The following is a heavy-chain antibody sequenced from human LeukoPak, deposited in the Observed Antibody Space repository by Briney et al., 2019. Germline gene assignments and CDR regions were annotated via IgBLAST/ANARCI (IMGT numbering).Heavy chain of an antibody. J-gene: IGHJ4*02. Sequence: ASVKVSCKAPGGTFSSYAISWVRQAPGQGLEWMGGIIPIFGTANYAQKFQGRVTITADESTSTAYMELSSLRSEDTAVYYCARDWEPGPRVVPAAMGYFDYWGQGTLVTVSS. D-gene: IGHD2-2*01. CDR3: ARDWEPGPRVVPAAMGYFDY. V-gene: IGHV1-69*13. CDR1: GGTFSSYA. CDR2: IIPIFGTA.